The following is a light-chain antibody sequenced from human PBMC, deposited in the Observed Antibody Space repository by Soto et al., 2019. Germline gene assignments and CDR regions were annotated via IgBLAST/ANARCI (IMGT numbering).Light chain of an antibody. CDR1: SSNIGAGYD. V-gene: IGLV1-40*01. CDR3: QSYDNSLSGSWV. CDR2: GNN. Sequence: QSVLTQPPSMSGAPGQRVTISCTGSSSNIGAGYDVHWYQHLPGTAPKPLLFGNNHRPSGVPDRFSGSKSGTSASLAITGLQAEDEAYYYCQSYDNSLSGSWVFGGGTKLTVL. J-gene: IGLJ3*02.